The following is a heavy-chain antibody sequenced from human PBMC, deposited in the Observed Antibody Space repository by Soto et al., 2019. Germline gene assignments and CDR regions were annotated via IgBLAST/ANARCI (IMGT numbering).Heavy chain of an antibody. D-gene: IGHD4-17*01. CDR2: IIPIFGTA. V-gene: IGHV1-69*13. CDR1: GGTFSSYA. Sequence: ASVKVSCKASGGTFSSYAISWVRQAPGQGLEWMGGIIPIFGTANYAQKFQGRVTITADESTSTAYMGLSSLRPEDTAVYYCARDDYGGSHPTPFDYWGQGTLVTVSS. CDR3: ARDDYGGSHPTPFDY. J-gene: IGHJ4*02.